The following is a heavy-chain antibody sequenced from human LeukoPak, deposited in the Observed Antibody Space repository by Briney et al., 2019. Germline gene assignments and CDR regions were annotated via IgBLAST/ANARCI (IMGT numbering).Heavy chain of an antibody. D-gene: IGHD5-24*01. V-gene: IGHV4-34*01. CDR3: ARGRDRSKAGDH. Sequence: SGTLSLTCAVYGGSCDDYYCSWIRQPPGKGLEWIGEVHPHGIFYYNSSLMSRVTISIDTSKTQFSLRLTSVTAADTAFYYCARGRDRSKAGDHWGQGSLVTVSS. CDR1: GGSCDDYY. CDR2: VHPHGIF. J-gene: IGHJ4*02.